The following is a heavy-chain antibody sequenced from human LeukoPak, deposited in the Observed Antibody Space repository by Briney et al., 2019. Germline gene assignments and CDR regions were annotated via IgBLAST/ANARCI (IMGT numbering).Heavy chain of an antibody. D-gene: IGHD3-22*01. Sequence: AATVKVSCKASGYTFTGYYMHWVRQAPGQGLEWMGWINPNSGGTNYAQKFQGRVTMTRDTSISTAYMELSRLRSDDTAVYYCASGSYDSSGYYYSDWGQGTLVTVSS. CDR3: ASGSYDSSGYYYSD. CDR1: GYTFTGYY. V-gene: IGHV1-2*02. CDR2: INPNSGGT. J-gene: IGHJ4*02.